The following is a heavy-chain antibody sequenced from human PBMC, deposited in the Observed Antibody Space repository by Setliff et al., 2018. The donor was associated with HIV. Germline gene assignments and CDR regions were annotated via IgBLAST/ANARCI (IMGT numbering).Heavy chain of an antibody. CDR2: ISTNNDNT. V-gene: IGHV1-18*04. Sequence: GASVKVSCKSSEYTFTTYYMHWVRQAPGQGLEWMGWISTNNDNTNYAQKLQGRVTMTTDTSTSTAYMELRSLRSDDTAVYYCARHASTWYYDTSGPHFDYWGQGTLVTVSS. J-gene: IGHJ4*02. CDR3: ARHASTWYYDTSGPHFDY. D-gene: IGHD3-22*01. CDR1: EYTFTTYY.